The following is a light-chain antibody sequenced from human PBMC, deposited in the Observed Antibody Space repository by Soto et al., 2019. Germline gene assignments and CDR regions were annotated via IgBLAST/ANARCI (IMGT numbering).Light chain of an antibody. J-gene: IGLJ2*01. CDR1: SSDVGDYNL. Sequence: QSALTQPASVSGSPGQSITMSCTGSSSDVGDYNLVSWYQQHPGKAPKLMIYDVSNRPSGISNRFSGSKSGNTASLTISGLQAEDEADYYCSSYTSSSALRIFGGGTKLTVL. CDR3: SSYTSSSALRI. CDR2: DVS. V-gene: IGLV2-14*01.